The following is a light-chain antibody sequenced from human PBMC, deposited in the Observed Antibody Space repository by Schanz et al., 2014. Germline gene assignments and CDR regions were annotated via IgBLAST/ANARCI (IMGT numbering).Light chain of an antibody. CDR2: AAS. Sequence: QLTQSPSSLSASVGDGVTMTCRASHSIGNYVNWYQQKAGKAPKLLIYAASTLQSGVPSRFTGSGSGTEFTLTISSLQSEDFATYYCLQDYNYLWTFGQGTKVEIK. J-gene: IGKJ1*01. CDR3: LQDYNYLWT. V-gene: IGKV1-6*01. CDR1: HSIGNY.